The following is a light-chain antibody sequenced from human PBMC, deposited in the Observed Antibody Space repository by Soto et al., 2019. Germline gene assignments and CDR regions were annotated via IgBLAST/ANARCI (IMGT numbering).Light chain of an antibody. CDR3: QQRSNWPPT. J-gene: IGKJ4*01. CDR2: DAS. V-gene: IGKV3-11*01. Sequence: EVVLTQSPVTLSLSPGERATLSCRASQSFRGLLAWYQQKPGQAPRLLIYDASSRATGIPARFSGSGSGTDFTLTISSLEPEDFAVYYCQQRSNWPPTFGGGTKVEIK. CDR1: QSFRGL.